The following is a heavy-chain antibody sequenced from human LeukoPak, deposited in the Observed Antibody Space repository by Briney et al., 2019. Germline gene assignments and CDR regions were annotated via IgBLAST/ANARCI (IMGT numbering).Heavy chain of an antibody. Sequence: GASVKVSCKASGFTFTSSAMQWVRQARGQRLEWIGWIVVGSGNTSYAQKFQERVTITRDMSTSTAYMELSSLRSEDTAVYYCAAGWACSGGSCYYYFDYWGQGTLVTVSS. CDR1: GFTFTSSA. D-gene: IGHD2-15*01. CDR3: AAGWACSGGSCYYYFDY. V-gene: IGHV1-58*02. CDR2: IVVGSGNT. J-gene: IGHJ4*02.